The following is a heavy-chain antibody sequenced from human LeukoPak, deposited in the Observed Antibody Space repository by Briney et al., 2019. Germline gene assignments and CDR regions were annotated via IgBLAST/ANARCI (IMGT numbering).Heavy chain of an antibody. Sequence: ASVSLSCKASGYTFTSNDMHWVRQAPGQGPEWMGGISASGGSTTYAQKFQGRVTLTRYMSTSTDYLGLSSLRSEDTAVYYCARENSVRDEAWRFNPWGQGTLVTVSS. D-gene: IGHD5-24*01. CDR3: ARENSVRDEAWRFNP. CDR1: GYTFTSND. J-gene: IGHJ5*02. CDR2: ISASGGST. V-gene: IGHV1-46*01.